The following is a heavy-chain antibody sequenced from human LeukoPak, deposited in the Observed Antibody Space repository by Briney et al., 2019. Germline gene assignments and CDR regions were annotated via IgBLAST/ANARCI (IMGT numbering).Heavy chain of an antibody. D-gene: IGHD3-22*01. CDR3: ARGLEYYYDSSGILKHYIFDY. J-gene: IGHJ4*02. CDR2: IHYSEST. CDR1: GGSISSSNYY. Sequence: PSETLSLTCTVSGGSISSSNYYWGWIRQPPGKGLEWIGSIHYSESTYYNPSLKSRVTISVDTSKNQFSLKLSSVTAADTAVYYCARGLEYYYDSSGILKHYIFDYWGQGTLVTVSS. V-gene: IGHV4-39*07.